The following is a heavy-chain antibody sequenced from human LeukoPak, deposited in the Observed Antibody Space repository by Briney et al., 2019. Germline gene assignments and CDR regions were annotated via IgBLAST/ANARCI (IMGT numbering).Heavy chain of an antibody. CDR1: GYTFTGYY. J-gene: IGHJ4*02. D-gene: IGHD2-2*03. Sequence: GASVKVSYKASGYTFTGYYMHWVRQAPGQGLEWMGWINPNSGGTNYAQKFQGRVTMTRDTSISTAYMELSRLRSDDTAVYYCAREASGYCSSTSCYSPGYWGQGTLVTVSS. CDR3: AREASGYCSSTSCYSPGY. V-gene: IGHV1-2*02. CDR2: INPNSGGT.